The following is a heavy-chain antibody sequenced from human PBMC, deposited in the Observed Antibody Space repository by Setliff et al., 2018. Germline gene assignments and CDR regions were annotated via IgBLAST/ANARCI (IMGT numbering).Heavy chain of an antibody. V-gene: IGHV1-2*02. CDR2: INPNSGGA. D-gene: IGHD3-22*01. J-gene: IGHJ4*02. CDR1: GYTLSNSI. CDR3: ARINFYVSSGYYYAPDY. Sequence: ASVKVSCKASGYTLSNSILSWVRQAPGQGLEWMGWINPNSGGANYAQKFQGRVTMTRDTSISTGYMELSRLRSDDTAVYYCARINFYVSSGYYYAPDYWGQGTLVTVSS.